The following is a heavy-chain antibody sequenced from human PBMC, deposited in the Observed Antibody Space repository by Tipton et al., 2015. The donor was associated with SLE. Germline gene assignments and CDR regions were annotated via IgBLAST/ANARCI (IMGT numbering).Heavy chain of an antibody. CDR3: ARRGYCGGGCYPFDY. CDR2: IYYSGST. D-gene: IGHD2-21*02. J-gene: IGHJ4*02. Sequence: TLSLTCAVSGGSISGGGYSWSWIRQPPGKGLEWIGYIYYSGSTNYNPSLKSRVTISVDTSKNQFSLKLSSVTAADTAVYYCARRGYCGGGCYPFDYWGQGTLVTVSS. V-gene: IGHV4-61*08. CDR1: GGSISGGGYS.